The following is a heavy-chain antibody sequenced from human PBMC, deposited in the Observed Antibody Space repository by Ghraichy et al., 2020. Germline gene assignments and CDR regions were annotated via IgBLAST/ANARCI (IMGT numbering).Heavy chain of an antibody. Sequence: GESLNISCKGSGYRFNTNWIAWVRQMPGKGLEWMGSIFPGDSDMRYSPSFRGQVTFSVDKSISTAYLQWSSLKSSDTAIYYCATLTGESGWFDRWGQGTLVTVSS. CDR1: GYRFNTNW. CDR2: IFPGDSDM. V-gene: IGHV5-51*01. CDR3: ATLTGESGWFDR. D-gene: IGHD7-27*01. J-gene: IGHJ5*02.